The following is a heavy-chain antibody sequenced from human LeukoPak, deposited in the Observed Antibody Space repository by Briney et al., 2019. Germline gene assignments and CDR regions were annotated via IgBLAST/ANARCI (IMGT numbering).Heavy chain of an antibody. V-gene: IGHV4-34*01. CDR3: ARPVKYSSGWFGGDAFDI. Sequence: SETLSLTCAVYGGSFSGYYWSWIRQPPGKGLEWIGEINHSGSTNYNPSLKSRVTISVDTSKNQFSLKLSSVTAADTAVYYCARPVKYSSGWFGGDAFDIWGQGTMVTVSS. CDR1: GGSFSGYY. J-gene: IGHJ3*02. CDR2: INHSGST. D-gene: IGHD6-19*01.